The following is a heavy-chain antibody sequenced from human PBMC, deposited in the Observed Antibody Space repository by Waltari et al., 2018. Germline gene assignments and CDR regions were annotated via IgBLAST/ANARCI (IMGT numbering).Heavy chain of an antibody. CDR2: INHSGST. CDR3: ARVKFGSSGYWGLIVFDY. V-gene: IGHV4-34*01. D-gene: IGHD3-22*01. CDR1: GGSFSGYY. J-gene: IGHJ4*02. Sequence: QVQLQESGPGLVKPSETLSLTCTVSGGSFSGYYWSWIRQPPGKGLEWIGEINHSGSTNYNPSLKSRVTIAVDTSKNQFSLKLSSVTAADTAVYYCARVKFGSSGYWGLIVFDYWGQGTLVTVSS.